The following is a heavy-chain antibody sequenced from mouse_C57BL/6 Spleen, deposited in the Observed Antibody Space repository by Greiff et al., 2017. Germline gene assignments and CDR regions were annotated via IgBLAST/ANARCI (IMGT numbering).Heavy chain of an antibody. CDR3: VRQELGRFAY. Sequence: EVMLVESGGGLVQPKGSLKLSCAASGFSFNTYAMNWVRQAPGKGLEWVARIRSKSNNYATYYADSVKDRFTISRDDSESMLYLQMNNLKTEDTAMYYCVRQELGRFAYWGQGTLVTVS. V-gene: IGHV10-1*01. CDR1: GFSFNTYA. CDR2: IRSKSNNYAT. D-gene: IGHD4-1*01. J-gene: IGHJ3*01.